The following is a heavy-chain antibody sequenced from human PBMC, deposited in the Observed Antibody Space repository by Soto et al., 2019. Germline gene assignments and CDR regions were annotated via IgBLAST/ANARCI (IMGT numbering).Heavy chain of an antibody. CDR3: ARGPRSCSYTSCYTIDY. D-gene: IGHD2-2*02. J-gene: IGHJ4*02. CDR1: GFTFNSHA. Sequence: QVQLVESGGGVVQPGRSLGLTCAVSGFTFNSHAMHWVRQAPGKGLEWLAVISYGGANNYYADSVKGRFTISRDNSQKTLFLQMNSLRPEDTAVYYCARGPRSCSYTSCYTIDYWGQGTLVTVSS. V-gene: IGHV3-30*03. CDR2: ISYGGANN.